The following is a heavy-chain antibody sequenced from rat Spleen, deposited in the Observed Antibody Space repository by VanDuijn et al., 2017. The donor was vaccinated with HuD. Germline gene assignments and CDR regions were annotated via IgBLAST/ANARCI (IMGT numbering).Heavy chain of an antibody. CDR2: ISYSGST. CDR3: ARHNSGYNWYFDF. J-gene: IGHJ1*01. Sequence: EVQLQESGPGLVKPSQSLSLTCSVTGYSITSNYWGWIRKFPGNKMEWMAYISYSGSTGFNPSLKSRISITRDTSKNQFFLQLNSVTTEDTATYYCARHNSGYNWYFDFWGPGTMVTVSS. V-gene: IGHV3-1*01. CDR1: GYSITSNY. D-gene: IGHD4-3*01.